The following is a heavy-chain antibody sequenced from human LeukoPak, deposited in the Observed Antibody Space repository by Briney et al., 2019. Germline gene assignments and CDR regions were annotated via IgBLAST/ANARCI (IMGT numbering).Heavy chain of an antibody. Sequence: SETLSLTCTVSGGSISSGGYYWSWIRQHPEKGLEWIGHIYYSGSTYYNPSLKSRVTISLDTSKNQFSLKLSSVTAADTAVCYCSRGVAYNYGTDYWGQGTLVTVSS. CDR1: GGSISSGGYY. CDR2: IYYSGST. D-gene: IGHD1-1*01. J-gene: IGHJ4*02. V-gene: IGHV4-31*03. CDR3: SRGVAYNYGTDY.